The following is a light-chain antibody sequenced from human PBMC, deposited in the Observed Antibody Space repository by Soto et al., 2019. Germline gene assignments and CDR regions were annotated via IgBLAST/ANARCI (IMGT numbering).Light chain of an antibody. CDR2: AAS. CDR3: QQANNFPLT. V-gene: IGKV1-12*01. J-gene: IGKJ4*01. CDR1: PGINNW. Sequence: DIQMPQSPSSVSASVGDTVSITCRASPGINNWLAWYQQKPGKAPQVLIYAASSLQSGVPSRFSGSGFGTDFTLTITSLQPEDFATYFCQQANNFPLTFGGGTKVEIK.